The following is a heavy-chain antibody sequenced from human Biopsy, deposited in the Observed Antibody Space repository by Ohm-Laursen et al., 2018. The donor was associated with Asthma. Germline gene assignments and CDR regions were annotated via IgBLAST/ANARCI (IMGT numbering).Heavy chain of an antibody. J-gene: IGHJ6*02. CDR1: GDSFSNYA. D-gene: IGHD5-12*01. V-gene: IGHV1-69*13. CDR2: LIPVLGTP. Sequence: AALVKVSCNASGDSFSNYAISWVRQAPGQGLEWMGGLIPVLGTPDHAQMFEGRVTITADESTSTAYMELSSLSSEDTAVYYCARGYSGSDRIVYYYSGLEVWGQGTTVTVSS. CDR3: ARGYSGSDRIVYYYSGLEV.